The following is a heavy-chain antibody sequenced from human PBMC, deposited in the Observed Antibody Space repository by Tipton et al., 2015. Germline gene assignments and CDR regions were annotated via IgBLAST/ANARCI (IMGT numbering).Heavy chain of an antibody. CDR2: IRYTGTT. V-gene: IGHV4-59*08. J-gene: IGHJ4*02. CDR1: SDSISKYY. Sequence: LRLSCSVSSDSISKYYWTWIRQPPGKELQWIGYIRYTGTTYYNPSLKSRVTISIDRFKNQFSLKLSSVTAADTAVYYCASPSLPHDRGDYYFQSWGQGSLVTVSS. CDR3: ASPSLPHDRGDYYFQS. D-gene: IGHD2-21*02.